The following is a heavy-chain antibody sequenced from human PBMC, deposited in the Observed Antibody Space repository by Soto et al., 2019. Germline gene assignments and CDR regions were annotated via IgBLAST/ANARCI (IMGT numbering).Heavy chain of an antibody. CDR2: IYYSGST. D-gene: IGHD3-9*01. CDR1: VGSISNCCCY. J-gene: IGHJ3*02. CDR3: AREHSYYDILTGYYGPSAFDI. Sequence: SETLSVTCSVSVGSISNCCCYWSWIRQHPGKGLECIGYIYYSGSTYYNPSLKSRVTISVDTSKNQFSLKLSSVTAADTAVYYCAREHSYYDILTGYYGPSAFDIWGQGTMVTVSS. V-gene: IGHV4-31*03.